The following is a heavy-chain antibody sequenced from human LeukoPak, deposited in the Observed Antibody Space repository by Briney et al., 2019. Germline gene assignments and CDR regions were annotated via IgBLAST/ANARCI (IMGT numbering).Heavy chain of an antibody. CDR1: GFTFNSYT. Sequence: GGSLRLSCAASGFTFNSYTMSWVRQAPGKGLEWVSVIYSGGSTYYADSVKGRFTISRDNSKNTLYLQMNSLRAGDTAMYYCARDFGLRGQGTLVTVSS. D-gene: IGHD3/OR15-3a*01. CDR2: IYSGGST. J-gene: IGHJ4*02. CDR3: ARDFGL. V-gene: IGHV3-66*01.